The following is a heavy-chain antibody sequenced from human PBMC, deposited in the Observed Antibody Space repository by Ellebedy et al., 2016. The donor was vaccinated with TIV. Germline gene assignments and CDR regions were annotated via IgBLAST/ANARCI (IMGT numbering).Heavy chain of an antibody. V-gene: IGHV1-69*13. CDR3: ATYGSGSLFDY. CDR1: GGTFSSYA. J-gene: IGHJ4*02. Sequence: AASVKVSCKASGGTFSSYAISWVRQAPGQGLEWMGGIIPIFGTANYAQKFQGRVTITADESTSTAYMELSSLRSDDTAVYYCATYGSGSLFDYWGQGTLVTVSS. D-gene: IGHD3-10*01. CDR2: IIPIFGTA.